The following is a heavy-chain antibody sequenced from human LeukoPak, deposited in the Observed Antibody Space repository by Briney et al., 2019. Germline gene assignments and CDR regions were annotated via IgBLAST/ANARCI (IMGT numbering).Heavy chain of an antibody. CDR3: ARVFVPGHYYGSGSPIFDY. CDR1: GGSISSGSYY. D-gene: IGHD3-10*01. J-gene: IGHJ4*02. V-gene: IGHV4-61*02. Sequence: ASETLSLTCTVSGGSISSGSYYWSWIRQPAGKGLEWIGRIYTSGSTYYNPSLKSRVTISVDTSKNQFSLKLSSVTAADTAVYYCARVFVPGHYYGSGSPIFDYWGQGTLVTVSS. CDR2: IYTSGST.